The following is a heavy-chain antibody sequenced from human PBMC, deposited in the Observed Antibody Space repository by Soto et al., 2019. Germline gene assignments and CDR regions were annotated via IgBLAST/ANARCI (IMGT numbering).Heavy chain of an antibody. D-gene: IGHD4-4*01. CDR3: SGGQNDYNYYYYYPMDV. V-gene: IGHV3-73*02. CDR2: IRSKPNNYAT. CDR1: GFTFSGSA. J-gene: IGHJ6*02. Sequence: EVQLVESGGGLVQPGESLRLSCAASGFTFSGSAMHWVRQAPGKGLEWVGRIRSKPNNYATAYAASVKGRFSISRDDSKNTAYLQVNGLKNEDTAVYYCSGGQNDYNYYYYYPMDVWGRGNTVTVSS.